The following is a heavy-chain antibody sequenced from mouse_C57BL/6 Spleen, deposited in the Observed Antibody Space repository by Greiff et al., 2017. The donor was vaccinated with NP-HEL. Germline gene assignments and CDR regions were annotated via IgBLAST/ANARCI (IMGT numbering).Heavy chain of an antibody. CDR3: ARYPYSNYEIAD. D-gene: IGHD2-5*01. CDR1: GYTFTSYW. J-gene: IGHJ3*01. V-gene: IGHV1-59*01. CDR2: IDPSDSYT. Sequence: QVQLQQPGAELVRPGTSVKLSCKASGYTFTSYWMHWVKQRPGQGLEWIGVIDPSDSYTNYNQKFKGKATLTVDTSSSTAYMQLSSLTSEDSAVYYCARYPYSNYEIADWGQGTLVTVSA.